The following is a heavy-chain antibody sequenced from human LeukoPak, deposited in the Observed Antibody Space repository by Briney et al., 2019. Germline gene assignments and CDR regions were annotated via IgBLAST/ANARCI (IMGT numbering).Heavy chain of an antibody. CDR1: GYTFRDYY. J-gene: IGHJ6*02. D-gene: IGHD3-3*01. V-gene: IGHV1-2*02. CDR2: VNPKSGGI. Sequence: ASVKVSCTASGYTFRDYYIHWVRQAPGQGLEWMGWVNPKSGGINYAPKFQDRVTMTRDSSISTAYMELRRLRSDDTAVYYCARDRGVLEWLALDYYFGMDVWGQGTTVTVSS. CDR3: ARDRGVLEWLALDYYFGMDV.